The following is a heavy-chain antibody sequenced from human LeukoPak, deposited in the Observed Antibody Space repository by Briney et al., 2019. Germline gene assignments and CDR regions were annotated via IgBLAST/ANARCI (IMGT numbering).Heavy chain of an antibody. CDR2: ISSSSSYI. V-gene: IGHV3-21*01. J-gene: IGHJ3*02. D-gene: IGHD3-22*01. CDR3: ARGEEYYHEEEVPAFDI. Sequence: GGSLRLSCAASGFTFSSYSMNWVRQAPGKGLEWVSSISSSSSYIYYADSVKGRFTISRDNAKNSLYLQMNSLRAEDTAVYYCARGEEYYHEEEVPAFDIWGQGTMVTVSS. CDR1: GFTFSSYS.